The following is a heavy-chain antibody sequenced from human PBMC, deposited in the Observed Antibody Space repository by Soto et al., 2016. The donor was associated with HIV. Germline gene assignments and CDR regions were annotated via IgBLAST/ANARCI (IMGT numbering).Heavy chain of an antibody. CDR1: GFTFNEYA. J-gene: IGHJ6*03. CDR3: TKGGVXATVWGYYMDV. CDR2: ISWNSGNI. Sequence: EGHLVESGGGLVQPGRSLRLSCAASGFTFNEYAMHWVRQAPGKGLEWVSGISWNSGNIGYADSVKGRFNISRDNAKNFLYLQLNSLRPEDMALYYCTKGGVXATVWGYYMDVWGKGTTVIVSS. D-gene: IGHD3-16*01. V-gene: IGHV3-9*03.